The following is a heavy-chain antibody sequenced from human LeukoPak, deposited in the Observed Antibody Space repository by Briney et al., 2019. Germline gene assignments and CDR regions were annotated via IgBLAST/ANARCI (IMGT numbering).Heavy chain of an antibody. D-gene: IGHD3-10*01. J-gene: IGHJ4*02. V-gene: IGHV3-53*01. Sequence: SYMSWVRQAXGXGLDWVSVIYSGGGTFHSDSVKGRFTVSGDYSKNTLYLQMNNLRADDTAVYYCAKDADASGSYHLDYWGQGTLVTVSS. CDR2: IYSGGGT. CDR1: SY. CDR3: AKDADASGSYHLDY.